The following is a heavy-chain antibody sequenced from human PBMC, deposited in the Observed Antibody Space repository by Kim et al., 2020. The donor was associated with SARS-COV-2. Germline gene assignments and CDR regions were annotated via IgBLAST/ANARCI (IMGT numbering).Heavy chain of an antibody. CDR1: GFTFSTYA. CDR2: ISGGGDST. CDR3: ARYVGLLNLYSGLDV. J-gene: IGHJ6*02. Sequence: GGSPRLSCAASGFTFSTYAMSWVRQAPGKGLEWVSSISGGGDSTYYADSVKGQFTVSRDNSKVTLYLQMNNLTVEDTAVYFCARYVGLLNLYSGLDVWGQGTTVTVSS. D-gene: IGHD1-26*01. V-gene: IGHV3-23*01.